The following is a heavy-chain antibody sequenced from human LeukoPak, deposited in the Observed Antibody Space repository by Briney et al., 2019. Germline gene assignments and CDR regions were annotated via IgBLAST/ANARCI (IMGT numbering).Heavy chain of an antibody. CDR3: ARSRVGATDY. Sequence: GGSLRLSCAASGFTFDDYAMHWVRQAPGKGLEWVSSISSSSSYIYNADSVKGRFTISRDNAKNSLYLQMNSLRAEDTAVYYCARSRVGATDYWGQGTLVTVSS. CDR1: GFTFDDYA. CDR2: ISSSSSYI. V-gene: IGHV3-21*01. D-gene: IGHD1-26*01. J-gene: IGHJ4*02.